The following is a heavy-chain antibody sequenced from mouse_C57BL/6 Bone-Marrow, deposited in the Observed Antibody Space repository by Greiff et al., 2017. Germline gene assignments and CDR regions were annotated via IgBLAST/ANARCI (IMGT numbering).Heavy chain of an antibody. CDR2: IRSKSNNYAT. D-gene: IGHD2-4*01. CDR3: VRHGDYDVYYAMDY. CDR1: GFSFNTYA. Sequence: GGGLVQPKGSLKLSCAASGFSFNTYAMNWVRQAPGKGLEWVARIRSKSNNYATYYADSVKDRFTISRDDSESMLYLQMNNLKTEDTAMYYCVRHGDYDVYYAMDYWGQGTSVTVSS. V-gene: IGHV10-1*01. J-gene: IGHJ4*01.